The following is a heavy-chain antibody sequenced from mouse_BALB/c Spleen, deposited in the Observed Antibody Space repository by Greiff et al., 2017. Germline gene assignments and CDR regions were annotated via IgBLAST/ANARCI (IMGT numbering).Heavy chain of an antibody. J-gene: IGHJ2*01. D-gene: IGHD1-1*01. CDR2: ISNGGGST. CDR3: ATTSNDSSYGFAY. V-gene: IGHV5-12-2*01. CDR1: GFPFRTYT. Sequence: LVESGGGLVQPGGSLKLSCAASGFPFRTYTMSWVRQTPEKRLEWVAYISNGGGSTYYPDTVKGRFTISRDNAKNTLYLQMSSLKSEDTAMYYCATTSNDSSYGFAYWGQGTTVTVSS.